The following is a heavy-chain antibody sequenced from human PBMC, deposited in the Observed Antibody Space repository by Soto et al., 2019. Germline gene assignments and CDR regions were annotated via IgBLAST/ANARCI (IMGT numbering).Heavy chain of an antibody. CDR1: GFTFSSYS. J-gene: IGHJ5*02. V-gene: IGHV3-48*02. CDR2: ISSSSSTI. Sequence: EVQLVESGGGLVQPGGSLRLSCAASGFTFSSYSMNWVRQAPRKGMEWVSYISSSSSTIYYPDSVKGRFTISRDNAKNSLYLQMNSLRDEDSVVYYCAREDGSLNWFDPWGQGTLVTVSS. CDR3: AREDGSLNWFDP. D-gene: IGHD1-26*01.